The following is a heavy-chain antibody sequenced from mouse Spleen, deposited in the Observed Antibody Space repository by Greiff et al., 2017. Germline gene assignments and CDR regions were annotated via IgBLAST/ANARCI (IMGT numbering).Heavy chain of an antibody. J-gene: IGHJ3*01. CDR1: GYTFTSYW. CDR3: ARSGLRRHAWFAY. V-gene: IGHV1-50*01. Sequence: QVQLQQPGAELVKPGASVKLSCKASGYTFTSYWMQWVKQRPGQGLEWIGEIDPSDSYTNYNQKFKGKATLTVDTSSSTAYMQLSSLTSEDSAVYYCARSGLRRHAWFAYWGQGTLVTVSA. CDR2: IDPSDSYT. D-gene: IGHD2-4*01.